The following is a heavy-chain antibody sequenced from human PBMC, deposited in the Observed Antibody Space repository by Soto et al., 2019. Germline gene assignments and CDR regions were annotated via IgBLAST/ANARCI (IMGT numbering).Heavy chain of an antibody. J-gene: IGHJ4*02. Sequence: EVQLVESGGGLVKPGDSLRLSFAVSGLKFSDAWMNWVRQAPGKGLEWVGRIKSKGGGETKDYAAPVKGRFAISRDGSRDTLYLQMTSLKIEDTAVYYCAWDNSGRFRTDHWGQGTLVTVS. CDR3: AWDNSGRFRTDH. D-gene: IGHD4-4*01. CDR1: GLKFSDAW. V-gene: IGHV3-15*07. CDR2: IKSKGGGETK.